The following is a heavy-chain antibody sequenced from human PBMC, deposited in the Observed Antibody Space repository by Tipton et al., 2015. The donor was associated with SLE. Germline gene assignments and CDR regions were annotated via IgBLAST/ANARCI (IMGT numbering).Heavy chain of an antibody. CDR1: GFTFSSYA. CDR2: ISGGGDST. CDR3: VPRQVDFDH. J-gene: IGHJ4*02. Sequence: GSLRLSCAASGFTFSSYAMSWVRQAPGKGLEWVSGISGGGDSTSYADSVKGRFIISRDNSKNTLYLQMDSLRGDDTAVYYCVPRQVDFDHWDQGTLVSVSS. D-gene: IGHD2-15*01. V-gene: IGHV3-23*01.